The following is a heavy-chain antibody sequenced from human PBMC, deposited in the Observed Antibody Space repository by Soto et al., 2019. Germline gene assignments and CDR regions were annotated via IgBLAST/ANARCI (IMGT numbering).Heavy chain of an antibody. D-gene: IGHD6-25*01. V-gene: IGHV3-30-3*01. CDR3: ARVIGYSSAPFDY. Sequence: GGSLRLSCAAYGFTFSSYAMHWFRQAPGKGLEWVAVISYDGSNKYYADSVKGRFTISRDNSKNTLYLQMNSLRAEDTAVYYCARVIGYSSAPFDYWGQRTLVSVSS. CDR2: ISYDGSNK. J-gene: IGHJ4*02. CDR1: GFTFSSYA.